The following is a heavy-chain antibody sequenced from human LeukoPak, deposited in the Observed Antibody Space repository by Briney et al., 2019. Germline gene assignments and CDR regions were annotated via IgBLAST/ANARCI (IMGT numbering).Heavy chain of an antibody. Sequence: PGGSLRLSCTASGFTFSGYSMNWVRQAPGKGLEWVSYISSSGSTIYYADSVKGQFTISRDNAMNSLYLQMNSLRADDTAAYYCARSRATYAFDIWGQGTMVTVSS. J-gene: IGHJ3*02. CDR1: GFTFSGYS. CDR3: ARSRATYAFDI. CDR2: ISSSGSTI. D-gene: IGHD5-12*01. V-gene: IGHV3-48*01.